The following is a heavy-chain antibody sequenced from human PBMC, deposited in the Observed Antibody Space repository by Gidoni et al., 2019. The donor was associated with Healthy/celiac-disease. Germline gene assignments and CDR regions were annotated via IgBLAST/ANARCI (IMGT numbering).Heavy chain of an antibody. J-gene: IGHJ4*02. Sequence: EVQLVESGGGLVKPGGSLRLSCAASGFTFSSYSMNWVRQAPGKGLEWVSSISSSSSYIYYADSVKGRFTISRDNAKNSLYLQMNSLRAEDTAVYYCARGVGGGWNKATMITFGGVIVWGQGTLVTVSS. CDR1: GFTFSSYS. V-gene: IGHV3-21*01. CDR2: ISSSSSYI. CDR3: ARGVGGGWNKATMITFGGVIV. D-gene: IGHD3-16*02.